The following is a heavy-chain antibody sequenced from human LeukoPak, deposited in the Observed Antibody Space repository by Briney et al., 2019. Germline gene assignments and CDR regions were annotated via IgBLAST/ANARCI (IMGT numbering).Heavy chain of an antibody. D-gene: IGHD3-10*02. Sequence: PGGSLRLSCAASGFSFSTYGMHWVRQAPGKGLEWVACIYSDGNIKDYADSVKGRFIISRDNSRNTLYLQMNSLRPEDTAVYYCAELGITMIGGVWGKGTTVTISS. J-gene: IGHJ6*04. V-gene: IGHV3-30*02. CDR1: GFSFSTYG. CDR3: AELGITMIGGV. CDR2: IYSDGNIK.